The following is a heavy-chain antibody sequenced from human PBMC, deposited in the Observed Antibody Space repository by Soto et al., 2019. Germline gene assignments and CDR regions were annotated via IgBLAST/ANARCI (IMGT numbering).Heavy chain of an antibody. CDR2: IYTSGST. D-gene: IGHD6-13*01. CDR1: GGSISSYY. V-gene: IGHV4-4*07. Sequence: SETLSLTCTVSGGSISSYYWSWIRQPAGKGLEWIGRIYTSGSTNYNPSLKSRVTMSVDTSKNQFSLKLSSVTAADTAVYYCARGLRAYSSSWYYGWFDPWGQGTMVTVSS. CDR3: ARGLRAYSSSWYYGWFDP. J-gene: IGHJ5*02.